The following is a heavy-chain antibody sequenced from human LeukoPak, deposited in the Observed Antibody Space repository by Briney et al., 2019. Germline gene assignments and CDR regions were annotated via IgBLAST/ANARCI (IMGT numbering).Heavy chain of an antibody. CDR2: INPTGTSS. V-gene: IGHV1-46*01. J-gene: IGHJ6*04. D-gene: IGHD4-23*01. CDR1: GYTFTRHY. Sequence: ASVKVSCKSSGYTFTRHYLHWVRQAPGQGLEWVGLINPTGTSSWSAQKLQGRVTMTTDTSTSTAYMELRSQTSDDTAVYYCARGGVTSVVDVRGKGTTVTISS. CDR3: ARGGVTSVVDV.